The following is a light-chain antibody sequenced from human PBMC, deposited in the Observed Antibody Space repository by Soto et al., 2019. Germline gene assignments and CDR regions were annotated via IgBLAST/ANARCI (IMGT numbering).Light chain of an antibody. CDR1: QSLNTR. V-gene: IGKV1-5*03. CDR3: QQYYNYPLT. J-gene: IGKJ1*01. Sequence: DIQLTQSPSTLSASVGERVTLTCRASQSLNTRLAWYQQRPGKAPKLLIYKASTSESGVPSSFSGSGSGTQFTLTISSLQPDDFATYYCQQYYNYPLTLGQGTKVDIK. CDR2: KAS.